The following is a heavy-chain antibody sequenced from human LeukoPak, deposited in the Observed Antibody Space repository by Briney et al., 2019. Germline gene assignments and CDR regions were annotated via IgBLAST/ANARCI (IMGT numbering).Heavy chain of an antibody. CDR3: ARILGFTLDY. CDR2: IKQGESER. J-gene: IGHJ4*02. Sequence: PGGSLGLSCAASGFTFSSYRVNWVRHAPGKGLEWVASIKQGESERYYVDSVNGRFTISRDNAKNSLYLQMNSLRAEDTAVYYCARILGFTLDYWGQGTLVTVSS. V-gene: IGHV3-7*02. CDR1: GFTFSSYR.